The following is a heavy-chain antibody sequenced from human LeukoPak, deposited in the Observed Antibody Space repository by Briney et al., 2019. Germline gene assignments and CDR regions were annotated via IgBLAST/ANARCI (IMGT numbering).Heavy chain of an antibody. CDR1: GFTVSSNY. D-gene: IGHD2-21*02. CDR3: ASVTDDAFDI. Sequence: GGSLRLSCAASGFTVSSNYMSWVRQAPGKGLEWVSVIYSGGSTYYADSVKGRFTTSRDNSKNTLYLQMNSLRAEDTAVYYCASVTDDAFDIWGQGTMVTVSS. CDR2: IYSGGST. V-gene: IGHV3-53*01. J-gene: IGHJ3*02.